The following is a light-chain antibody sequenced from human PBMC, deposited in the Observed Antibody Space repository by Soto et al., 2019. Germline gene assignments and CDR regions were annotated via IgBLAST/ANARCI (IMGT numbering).Light chain of an antibody. Sequence: DIQMTHSPSTLSASVGDRVTITCRASQTISSWLAWYQQKPGKAPKLLIYKASTLKSGVPSRFSGSGSGTEFTLTISSLQPDDFATYYCQQYNTYSYTLGQGTKVDIK. CDR2: KAS. CDR1: QTISSW. J-gene: IGKJ2*01. CDR3: QQYNTYSYT. V-gene: IGKV1-5*03.